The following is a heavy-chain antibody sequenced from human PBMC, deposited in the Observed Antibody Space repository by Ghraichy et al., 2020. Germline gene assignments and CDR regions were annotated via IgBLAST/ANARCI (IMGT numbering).Heavy chain of an antibody. CDR3: ARSGDPADYDY. D-gene: IGHD7-27*01. J-gene: IGHJ4*02. V-gene: IGHV1-18*04. CDR1: GYTFTSYG. Sequence: ASVKVSCKASGYTFTSYGISWVRQAPGQGLEWMGWISADNGDTSYAQKLQGRVTMTTDTSTSTAYMEVRSLRSDDTAVYYCARSGDPADYDYWGQGTPVTVSS. CDR2: ISADNGDT.